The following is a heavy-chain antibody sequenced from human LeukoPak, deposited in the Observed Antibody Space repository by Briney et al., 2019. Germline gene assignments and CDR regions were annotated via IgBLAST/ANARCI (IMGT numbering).Heavy chain of an antibody. D-gene: IGHD3-22*01. CDR1: GGSISSYY. CDR2: IYTSGST. J-gene: IGHJ5*02. CDR3: ARDPEPHYYDSSGRYNWFDP. V-gene: IGHV4-4*07. Sequence: SETLSLTCTVSGGSISSYYWSWIRQPAGKGLEWIGRIYTSGSTNYNPSLKSRVTMSVDTSKNQFSLKLSSVTAADTAVYYCARDPEPHYYDSSGRYNWFDPWGQGTLVTVSS.